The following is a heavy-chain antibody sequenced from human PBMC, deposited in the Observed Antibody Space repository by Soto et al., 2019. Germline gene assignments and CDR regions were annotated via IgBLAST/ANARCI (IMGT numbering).Heavy chain of an antibody. D-gene: IGHD3-10*01. CDR2: INHSGST. CDR1: GGSFSGYY. V-gene: IGHV4-34*01. J-gene: IGHJ4*02. CDR3: ARGLYKPDY. Sequence: SETLSLTCAVYGGSFSGYYWSWIRQPPGKGLEWIGEINHSGSTNYNPSLKSRVTISVDTSKNQFSLKLSSVTAADTAVYYCARGLYKPDYWGQGTLVTVSS.